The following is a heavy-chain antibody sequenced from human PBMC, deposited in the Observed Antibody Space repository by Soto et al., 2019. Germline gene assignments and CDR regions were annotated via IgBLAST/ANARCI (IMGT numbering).Heavy chain of an antibody. J-gene: IGHJ6*02. D-gene: IGHD2-21*01. Sequence: QVQLVQSGAEVKKPGASVKCSCKDSGYTFTSYGISWLRQAPGQGLEWMGWISAYNGNTNYAQKLQGRVTMTTDTSTSTAYMELRSLSSDYTAVYYCALWWWGTGIDVWGQGTTVTVSS. V-gene: IGHV1-18*01. CDR1: GYTFTSYG. CDR2: ISAYNGNT. CDR3: ALWWWGTGIDV.